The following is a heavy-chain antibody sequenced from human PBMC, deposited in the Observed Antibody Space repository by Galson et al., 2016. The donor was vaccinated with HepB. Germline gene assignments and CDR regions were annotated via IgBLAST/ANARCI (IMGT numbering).Heavy chain of an antibody. J-gene: IGHJ5*02. CDR2: MNPNSGDT. Sequence: SVKVSCKASGYTFTSYDLNWVRQATGQGLEWLGWMNPNSGDTGYAQKFQGRVTLTRSTSLRTAYMELRSLTSEDTAVYYCARDYGGNPGWFDPWGQGTLVTVSS. V-gene: IGHV1-8*01. CDR1: GYTFTSYD. D-gene: IGHD4-23*01. CDR3: ARDYGGNPGWFDP.